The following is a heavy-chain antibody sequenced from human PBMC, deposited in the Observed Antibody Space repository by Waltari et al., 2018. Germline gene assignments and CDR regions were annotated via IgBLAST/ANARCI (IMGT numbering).Heavy chain of an antibody. D-gene: IGHD6-13*01. CDR3: ARGRTPGIAAAGTLGRYYFDY. Sequence: QVQLQQWGAGLLKPSETLSLTCAVYGGSFSGYYWSWIRQPPGKGLGWIGEINHSGSTNYNPSLKSRVTISVDTSKNQFSLKLSSVTAADTAVYYCARGRTPGIAAAGTLGRYYFDYWGQGTLVTVSS. V-gene: IGHV4-34*01. CDR1: GGSFSGYY. CDR2: INHSGST. J-gene: IGHJ4*02.